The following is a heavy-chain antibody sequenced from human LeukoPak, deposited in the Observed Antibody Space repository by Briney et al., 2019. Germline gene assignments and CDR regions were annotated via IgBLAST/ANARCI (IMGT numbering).Heavy chain of an antibody. CDR2: ISGSGGST. CDR1: GFTVSSNY. Sequence: GGSLRLSCAASGFTVSSNYMSWVRQAPGKGLEWVSAISGSGGSTYYADSVKGRFTISRDNSKNTLYLQMNSLRAEDTAVYYCAKGLWFGLYYFDYWGQGTLVTVSS. D-gene: IGHD3-10*01. V-gene: IGHV3-23*01. CDR3: AKGLWFGLYYFDY. J-gene: IGHJ4*02.